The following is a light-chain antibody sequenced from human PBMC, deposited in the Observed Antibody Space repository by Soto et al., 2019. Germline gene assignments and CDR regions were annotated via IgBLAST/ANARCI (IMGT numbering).Light chain of an antibody. CDR2: GAS. CDR3: QQYNRWPPLT. V-gene: IGKV3-15*01. J-gene: IGKJ4*01. Sequence: EIVMTQSPATLSLSPGEIATLSCSTSQSVYTDVAWYQQKPGQSPRLLIYGASTRASDIPARFSGSGSGTDFTLTISSLQSGDVAVYYWQQYNRWPPLTFGGGTKVEIK. CDR1: QSVYTD.